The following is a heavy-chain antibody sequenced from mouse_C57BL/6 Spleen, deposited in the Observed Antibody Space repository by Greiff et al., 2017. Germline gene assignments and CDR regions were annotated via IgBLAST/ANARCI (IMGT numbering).Heavy chain of an antibody. V-gene: IGHV1-54*01. D-gene: IGHD1-1*01. CDR1: GYAFTNYL. Sequence: QVQLQQSGAELVRPGTSVKVSCKASGYAFTNYLIEWVKQRPGQGLEWIGVINPGSGGTNYNEKFKGKATLTADKSSSTASMQLSSLPSEESAVYVCARRTVVAPYYFDDWGHGPTLTVSS. J-gene: IGHJ2*01. CDR3: ARRTVVAPYYFDD. CDR2: INPGSGGT.